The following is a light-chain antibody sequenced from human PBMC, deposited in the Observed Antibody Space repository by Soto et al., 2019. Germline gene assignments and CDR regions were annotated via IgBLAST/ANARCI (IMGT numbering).Light chain of an antibody. CDR3: QQYNSYWT. Sequence: AIQMTHSPSSLSASVGDRVTITCRASQGIRNDLGWYQQKPGNAPKLLIYDASSLESGVPSRFSGSGSGTEFTLTISSLQPDDFVTYYCQQYNSYWTFGQGTKVDIK. J-gene: IGKJ1*01. V-gene: IGKV1-13*02. CDR1: QGIRND. CDR2: DAS.